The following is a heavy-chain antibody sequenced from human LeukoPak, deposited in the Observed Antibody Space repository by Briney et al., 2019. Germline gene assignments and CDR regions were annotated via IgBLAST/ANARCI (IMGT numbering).Heavy chain of an antibody. CDR3: AKGVSAFDI. Sequence: GGSLRLSCAASGFTFSNYGMSWVRQAPGKGLEWVSSISGSGGSTYYADSVKGRFTISRDNSKNTLYLQMNSLRAEDTAVYYCAKGVSAFDIWGQGTMVTVSS. V-gene: IGHV3-23*01. J-gene: IGHJ3*02. CDR2: ISGSGGST. CDR1: GFTFSNYG.